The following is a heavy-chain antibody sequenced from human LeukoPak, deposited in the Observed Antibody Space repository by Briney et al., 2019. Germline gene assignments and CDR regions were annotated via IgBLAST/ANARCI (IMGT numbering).Heavy chain of an antibody. CDR1: GGSFSGYY. D-gene: IGHD6-19*01. J-gene: IGHJ4*02. V-gene: IGHV4-34*01. CDR3: ARVGYVSAWYPFDY. Sequence: SETLSLTCAVYGGSFSGYYWSWIRQPPGKGLEWIGEINHSGSTNYNPSLKSRVTISIDTSKNQFSLKLSSVTAADTAVYYCARVGYVSAWYPFDYWGQGTPVIVSS. CDR2: INHSGST.